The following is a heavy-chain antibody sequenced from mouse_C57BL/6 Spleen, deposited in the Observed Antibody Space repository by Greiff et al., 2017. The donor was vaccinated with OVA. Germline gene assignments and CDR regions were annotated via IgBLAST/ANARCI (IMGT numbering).Heavy chain of an antibody. CDR2: INPNNGGT. J-gene: IGHJ4*01. Sequence: VQLQQSGPELVKPGASVKISCKASGFTFTDYYMNWVKQSPGKSLEWIGYINPNNGGTSYNQKFKGKATLTVDRSSSTAYMELRSLTSEDSAVYYCSRGNYYGSYAMDYWGQGTSVTVSS. CDR3: SRGNYYGSYAMDY. CDR1: GFTFTDYY. V-gene: IGHV1-26*01. D-gene: IGHD1-1*01.